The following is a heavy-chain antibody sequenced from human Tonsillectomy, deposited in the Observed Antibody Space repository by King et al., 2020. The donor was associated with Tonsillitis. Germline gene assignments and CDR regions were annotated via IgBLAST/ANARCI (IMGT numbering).Heavy chain of an antibody. CDR1: GGPISSGTYY. CDR3: ARLVTGPNW. V-gene: IGHV4-39*07. CDR2: IYYTGST. J-gene: IGHJ4*02. Sequence: QLQESGPGLVKPSETLSLTCTVSGGPISSGTYYWGWIRQPPGKGLEWIGSIYYTGSTYYNPSLKSRVTISVDTSKNQFSLNLSSVTAADTAVYYCARLVTGPNWGGQGTLVTVSA. D-gene: IGHD7-27*01.